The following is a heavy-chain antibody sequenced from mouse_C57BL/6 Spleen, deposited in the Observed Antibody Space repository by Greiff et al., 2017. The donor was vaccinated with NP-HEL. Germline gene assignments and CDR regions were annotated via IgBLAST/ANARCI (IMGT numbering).Heavy chain of an antibody. V-gene: IGHV1-42*01. CDR1: GYSFTGYY. CDR2: INPSTGGT. CDR3: ARKAITTVVATRGYVDV. D-gene: IGHD1-1*01. Sequence: VQLQQSGPELVKPGASVKISCKASGYSFTGYYMNWVKQSPEKSLEWIGEINPSTGGTTYNQKFTAKAKLTVDKSASTAYMQLKSLTTEDSAVDYRARKAITTVVATRGYVDVWGTGTTVTVSS. J-gene: IGHJ1*03.